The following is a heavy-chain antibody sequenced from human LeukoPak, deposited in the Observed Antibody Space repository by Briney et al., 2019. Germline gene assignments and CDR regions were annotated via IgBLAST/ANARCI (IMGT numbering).Heavy chain of an antibody. V-gene: IGHV1-24*01. Sequence: ASVKVSCKVSGYTLTELSMHWVRQAPGKGLEWMGGFDPEDSETIYAQKFQGRVTMTEDTSTDTAYMELSSLRSEDTAVYYCATPYSGSYALMHWGQGTLVTVSS. D-gene: IGHD1-26*01. J-gene: IGHJ4*02. CDR2: FDPEDSET. CDR1: GYTLTELS. CDR3: ATPYSGSYALMH.